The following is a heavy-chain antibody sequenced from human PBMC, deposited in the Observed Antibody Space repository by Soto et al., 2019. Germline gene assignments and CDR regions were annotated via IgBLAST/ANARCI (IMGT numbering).Heavy chain of an antibody. Sequence: SVKVSCKASGGTFSSYAISCVQQAPGQGLEWMGGIIPIFGTANYAQKFQGRVTITADESTSTAYMELSSLRSEDTAVYYCARDLVDTAMVPYYYYYGMDVWGQGTTVTVSS. CDR1: GGTFSSYA. CDR3: ARDLVDTAMVPYYYYYGMDV. D-gene: IGHD5-18*01. CDR2: IIPIFGTA. V-gene: IGHV1-69*13. J-gene: IGHJ6*02.